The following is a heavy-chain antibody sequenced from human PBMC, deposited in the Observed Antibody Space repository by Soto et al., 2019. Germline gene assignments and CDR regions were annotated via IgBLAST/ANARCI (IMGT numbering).Heavy chain of an antibody. V-gene: IGHV4-39*01. Sequence: QLQLQESGPGLVKPSETLSLTCAVSGGSITSSSYYWGWIRQAPGRGLEWIGTIYYRGYTYYNPSLHIRVTISADPSKNQLSLNLRTVTAADPAVYYCARPAGADYTFDYWGQGILVTLAS. CDR2: IYYRGYT. CDR1: GGSITSSSYY. CDR3: ARPAGADYTFDY. J-gene: IGHJ4*02. D-gene: IGHD4-4*01.